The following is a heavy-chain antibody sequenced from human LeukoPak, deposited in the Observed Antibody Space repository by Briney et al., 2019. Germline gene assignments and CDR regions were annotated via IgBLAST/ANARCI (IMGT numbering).Heavy chain of an antibody. CDR2: ISGSGGRT. V-gene: IGHV3-23*01. Sequence: PGGSLRLSCAVSGFTFSNYGMSWVRQAPGKGLEWVSTISGSGGRTYYADSVKGRFTISRDNAKNSLYLEMNSLRAEDTAVYYCARGADGVSSNSRGWFDPWGQGTLVTVSS. J-gene: IGHJ5*02. CDR1: GFTFSNYG. CDR3: ARGADGVSSNSRGWFDP. D-gene: IGHD2-15*01.